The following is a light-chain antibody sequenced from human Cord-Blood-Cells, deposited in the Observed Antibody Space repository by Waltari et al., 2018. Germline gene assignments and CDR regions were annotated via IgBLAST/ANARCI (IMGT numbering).Light chain of an antibody. Sequence: DIQMTQSPSSLSASVGDRVTITCRASQSISSYLNWYQQKPGKAPKLLIYAASSLQSGVPSSFSGSGSGTDFTLTNSSLQPEDFATYYCQQSYSTPWTFGQGTKVEIK. J-gene: IGKJ1*01. V-gene: IGKV1-39*01. CDR1: QSISSY. CDR2: AAS. CDR3: QQSYSTPWT.